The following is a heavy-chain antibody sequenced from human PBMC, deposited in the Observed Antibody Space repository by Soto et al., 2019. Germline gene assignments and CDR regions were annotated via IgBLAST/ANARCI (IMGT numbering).Heavy chain of an antibody. CDR2: IYPGDSDT. J-gene: IGHJ6*02. Sequence: GESLKISCKGSGYSFTSYWIGWVRQMPGKGLEWMGIIYPGDSDTRYSPSFQGQVTISADKSISTAYLQGSSLKASDTAMYYCARHGIAPFDHGAYDDGMDVWAQGTTVTGSS. CDR3: ARHGIAPFDHGAYDDGMDV. CDR1: GYSFTSYW. V-gene: IGHV5-51*01. D-gene: IGHD4-17*01.